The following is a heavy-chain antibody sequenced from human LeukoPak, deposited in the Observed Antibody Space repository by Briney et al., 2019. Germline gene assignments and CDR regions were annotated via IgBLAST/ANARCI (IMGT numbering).Heavy chain of an antibody. CDR2: IYYSGST. D-gene: IGHD6-13*01. V-gene: IGHV4-39*01. Sequence: SETLSLTCTVSGGSISSSSYYGGWIRQPPGNGLEWIGSIYYSGSTYYNPSLKSRVTISVDTSKNQFSLKLSSVTAADTAVYYCARGIAAVGVDYWGQGTLVTVSS. J-gene: IGHJ4*02. CDR1: GGSISSSSYY. CDR3: ARGIAAVGVDY.